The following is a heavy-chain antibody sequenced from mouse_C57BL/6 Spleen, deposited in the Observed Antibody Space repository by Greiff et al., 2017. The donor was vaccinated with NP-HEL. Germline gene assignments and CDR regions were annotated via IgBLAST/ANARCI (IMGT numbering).Heavy chain of an antibody. CDR2: IRSKSNNYAT. Sequence: EVQVVESGGGLVQPKGSLKLSCAASGFSFNTYAMNWVRQAPGKGLEWVARIRSKSNNYATYYADSVKDRFTISRDDSESMLYLQMNNLKTEDTALYYWVRPPYDDDGVEGFAYWGQGTLVTVSA. CDR3: VRPPYDDDGVEGFAY. J-gene: IGHJ3*01. D-gene: IGHD2-4*01. V-gene: IGHV10-1*01. CDR1: GFSFNTYA.